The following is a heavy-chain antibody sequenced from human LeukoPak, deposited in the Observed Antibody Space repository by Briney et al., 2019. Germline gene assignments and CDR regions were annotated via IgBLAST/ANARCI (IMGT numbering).Heavy chain of an antibody. Sequence: GGSLRLSCAASGFTFSSYAMHWVRQAPGKGLEWVALISYDGSSKYYADSVRGRFTISRDSSKNTLYLQMTSLRAEDTAVYYCARSGSNYYYGMDVWGQGTTVTVSS. D-gene: IGHD1-26*01. CDR1: GFTFSSYA. CDR2: ISYDGSSK. V-gene: IGHV3-30-3*01. J-gene: IGHJ6*02. CDR3: ARSGSNYYYGMDV.